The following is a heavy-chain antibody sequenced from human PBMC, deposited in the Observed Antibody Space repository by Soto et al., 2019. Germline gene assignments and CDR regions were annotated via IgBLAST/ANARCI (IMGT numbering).Heavy chain of an antibody. CDR2: IYYSGST. V-gene: IGHV4-31*03. D-gene: IGHD1-26*01. Sequence: TLPLTCTVAGGSISSGGYYWSWIRQHPGKGLEWIGYIYYSGSTYYNPSLKSRVTISVDTSKNQFSPKLSSVTAADTAVYYCARAELVGATDYWGQGTLVTVSS. J-gene: IGHJ4*02. CDR3: ARAELVGATDY. CDR1: GGSISSGGYY.